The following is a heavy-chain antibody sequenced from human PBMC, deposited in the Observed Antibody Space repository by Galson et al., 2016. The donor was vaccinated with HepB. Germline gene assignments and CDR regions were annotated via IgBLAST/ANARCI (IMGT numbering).Heavy chain of an antibody. CDR3: ARGGGRPTGDAFDV. J-gene: IGHJ3*01. Sequence: SLRLSCAASGFKFSNYSMNWVRQAPGKGLEWISYISTSSGTIYYADSVRDRFTVSRDNAKSSLSLRMSSLRDEDTAVYYCARGGGRPTGDAFDVWGLGTMVTVSS. D-gene: IGHD2-15*01. CDR2: ISTSSGTI. V-gene: IGHV3-48*02. CDR1: GFKFSNYS.